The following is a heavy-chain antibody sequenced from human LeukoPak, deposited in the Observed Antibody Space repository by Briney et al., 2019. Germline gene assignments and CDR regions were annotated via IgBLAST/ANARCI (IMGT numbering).Heavy chain of an antibody. CDR1: GGSISSYY. V-gene: IGHV4-59*08. CDR3: ARRVVRGPYNWFDP. CDR2: IYYSGST. J-gene: IGHJ5*02. Sequence: SETLSLTCTVPGGSISSYYWSWIRQPPGKGLEWIGYIYYSGSTNYNPSLKSRVTISVDTSKNQFSLKLSSVTAADTAVYYCARRVVRGPYNWFDPWGQGTLVTVSS. D-gene: IGHD3-10*01.